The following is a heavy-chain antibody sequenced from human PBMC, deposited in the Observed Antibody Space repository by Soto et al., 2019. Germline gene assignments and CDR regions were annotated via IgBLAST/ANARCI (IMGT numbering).Heavy chain of an antibody. V-gene: IGHV1-24*01. CDR2: FDPEDGET. D-gene: IGHD6-19*01. CDR3: ARTYSSISYYYYYYGMDV. J-gene: IGHJ6*02. Sequence: GASVKVSCKVSGYTLTELSMHWVRQAPGKGLEWMGGFDPEDGETIYAQKFQGRVTMTDDTSTGTAYMELRSLRSDDTAVYYCARTYSSISYYYYYYGMDVWGQGTMVTVSS. CDR1: GYTLTELS.